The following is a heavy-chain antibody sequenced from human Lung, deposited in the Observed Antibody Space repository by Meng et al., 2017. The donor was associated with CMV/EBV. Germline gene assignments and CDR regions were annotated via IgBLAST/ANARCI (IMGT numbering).Heavy chain of an antibody. J-gene: IGHJ6*01. CDR1: GFTFTTFW. Sequence: GGSXRLXFPASGFTFTTFWMTWVRQAPGKGLEWVANIKEDGSGQWYVDSVKGRFTISRDNAKQSVYLQMDSLRAEDTAVYYCVRYANSHYGMDVWGQGTTVTVSS. CDR2: IKEDGSGQ. CDR3: VRYANSHYGMDV. V-gene: IGHV3-7*01. D-gene: IGHD2-21*01.